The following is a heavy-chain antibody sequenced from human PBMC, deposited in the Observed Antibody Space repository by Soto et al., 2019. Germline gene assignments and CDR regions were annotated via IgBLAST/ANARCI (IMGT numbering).Heavy chain of an antibody. Sequence: QVQLVESGGGVVQPGRSLRLSCAASGFTFSSYGMHWVRQAPGKGLEWVAVISYDGSNKYYADSVKGRFTISRDNSKNTLYLQMNSLRAEDTAVYYCAKDGSVLLWFGELYFDYWGQGTLVTVSS. J-gene: IGHJ4*02. CDR3: AKDGSVLLWFGELYFDY. V-gene: IGHV3-30*18. D-gene: IGHD3-10*01. CDR1: GFTFSSYG. CDR2: ISYDGSNK.